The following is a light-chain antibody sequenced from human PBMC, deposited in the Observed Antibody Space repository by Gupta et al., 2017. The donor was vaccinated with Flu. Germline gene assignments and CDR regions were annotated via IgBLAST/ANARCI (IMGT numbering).Light chain of an antibody. CDR2: AAS. CDR3: QQSYSTPYS. Sequence: DIQMTQSPSSLSASVGDRVTITCRASQSISSYLNWYQQKPGKAPKLLLYAASSLQSGVPSRFSGSGSVTDFTLTIISLQPADFATYSCQQSYSTPYSFGQGTKLEIK. CDR1: QSISSY. J-gene: IGKJ2*03. V-gene: IGKV1-39*01.